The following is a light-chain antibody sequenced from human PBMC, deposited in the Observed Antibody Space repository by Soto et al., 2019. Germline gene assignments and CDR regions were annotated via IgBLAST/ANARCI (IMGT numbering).Light chain of an antibody. J-gene: IGKJ1*01. CDR3: MQALQTPA. CDR2: LGS. Sequence: DIVMTQSPLSLPVTPGEPASISCRSSQSLLHSNGYNYLDWYLQKPGQSPQLLIYLGSNRASGVPDRFSGSGSGTDFTLKISRVAAEDVGVYYCMQALQTPAFGQGTKVEIK. V-gene: IGKV2-28*01. CDR1: QSLLHSNGYNY.